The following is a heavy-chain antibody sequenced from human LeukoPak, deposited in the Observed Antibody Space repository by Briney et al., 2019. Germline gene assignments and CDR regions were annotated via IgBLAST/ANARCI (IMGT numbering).Heavy chain of an antibody. CDR1: GGSISSYY. Sequence: SETLSLTCIVSGGSISSYYWSWIRQPPGKGLEWIGYIYYSGSINYNPSLKSRVTISVDTSKNQFSLKLSSVTAADTAVYYCARGLMMAVAGRGEFHYWGQGTLVTVSS. CDR2: IYYSGSI. V-gene: IGHV4-59*01. CDR3: ARGLMMAVAGRGEFHY. D-gene: IGHD6-13*01. J-gene: IGHJ4*02.